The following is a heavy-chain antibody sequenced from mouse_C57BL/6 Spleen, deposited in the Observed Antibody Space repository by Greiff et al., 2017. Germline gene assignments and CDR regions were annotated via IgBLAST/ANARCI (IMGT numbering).Heavy chain of an antibody. CDR3: ARSGYYYGSSFDY. V-gene: IGHV1-52*01. D-gene: IGHD1-1*01. CDR2: IDPSDSET. CDR1: GYTFTSYW. Sequence: VQLQQSGAELVRPGSSVKLSCKASGYTFTSYWMHWVKQRPIQGLEWIGNIDPSDSETHYNQKFKDKATLTVDKSSSTAYMQLSSLTSEDSAVYYCARSGYYYGSSFDYWGQGTTLTVSS. J-gene: IGHJ2*01.